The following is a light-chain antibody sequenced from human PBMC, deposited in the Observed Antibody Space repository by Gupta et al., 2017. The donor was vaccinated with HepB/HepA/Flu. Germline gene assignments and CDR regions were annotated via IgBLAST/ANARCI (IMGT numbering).Light chain of an antibody. CDR1: SSDVGGYNY. V-gene: IGLV2-14*01. J-gene: IGLJ2*01. CDR2: DVS. Sequence: QSPLPQPASVSGSPGQSITISCTGTSSDVGGYNYVSWYQQHPGKAPKLMIYDVSNRPSGVSNRFSGSKSGNTASLTISGLQAEDEADYYCSSYTSSSTVVFGGGTKLTVL. CDR3: SSYTSSSTVV.